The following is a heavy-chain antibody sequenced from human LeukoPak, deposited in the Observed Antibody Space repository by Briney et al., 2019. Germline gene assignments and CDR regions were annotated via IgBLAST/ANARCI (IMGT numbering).Heavy chain of an antibody. V-gene: IGHV4-39*01. CDR2: INYSGST. CDR1: GGSISSSSYY. J-gene: IGHJ3*02. CDR3: RTYDSSGYYSFDI. D-gene: IGHD3-22*01. Sequence: PSETLSLTCTVSGGSISSSSYYWGWIRQPPGKGLEWIGGINYSGSTYSNPSFKRRVIMSVDTSKNQFSLRLSSVTAADTAVYYCRTYDSSGYYSFDIWGQGTMVTVSS.